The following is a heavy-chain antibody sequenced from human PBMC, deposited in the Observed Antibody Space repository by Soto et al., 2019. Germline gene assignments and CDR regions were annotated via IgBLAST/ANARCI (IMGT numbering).Heavy chain of an antibody. V-gene: IGHV4-31*03. CDR3: VRGKRGPRYFEL. Sequence: HVQLMESGPGLVRPSQTLSLTCTVSGGSINTAGDYWNWMRQRPGEGLEWFGSIHSIGSIYYTPSLKCRVQVSGDTSNTHFSLRLVSVTCADTAVYYCVRGKRGPRYFELWGRCIMVAFSS. J-gene: IGHJ2*01. D-gene: IGHD3-10*01. CDR1: GGSINTAGDY. CDR2: IHSIGSI.